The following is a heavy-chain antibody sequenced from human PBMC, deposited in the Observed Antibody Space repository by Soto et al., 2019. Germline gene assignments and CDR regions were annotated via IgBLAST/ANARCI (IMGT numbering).Heavy chain of an antibody. CDR1: GYTLTNYA. CDR2: INAGNGNT. CDR3: ARGFPLWFDP. V-gene: IGHV1-3*05. D-gene: IGHD3-16*02. J-gene: IGHJ5*02. Sequence: QVQLVQSGAEEKKPGASVKVSCKASGYTLTNYAIQWVRQAPGQRLEWMGWINAGNGNTKYSQKFQGRVTITRDTSASTAYMELSSLRSEDTAVYYFARGFPLWFDPWGQGTLVTLSS.